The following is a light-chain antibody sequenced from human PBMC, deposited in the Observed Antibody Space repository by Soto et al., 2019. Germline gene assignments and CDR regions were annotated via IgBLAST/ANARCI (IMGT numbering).Light chain of an antibody. CDR3: SSYTSSRLYV. CDR2: DVS. V-gene: IGLV2-14*01. CDR1: SSDAGGYNY. J-gene: IGLJ1*01. Sequence: QSALTQPASVSGSPGQSITISCTGTSSDAGGYNYVSWYQQHPGKAPKLMIYDVSNRPSGVSNRFSGSKSGNTASLTISGLQAEDEAVYYCSSYTSSRLYVSGTGTKVTVL.